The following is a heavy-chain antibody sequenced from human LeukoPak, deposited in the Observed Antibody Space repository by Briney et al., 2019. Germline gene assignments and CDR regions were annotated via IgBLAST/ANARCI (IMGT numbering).Heavy chain of an antibody. CDR2: IKQDGSEK. D-gene: IGHD3/OR15-3a*01. J-gene: IGHJ4*02. CDR1: GFTFSSYW. Sequence: GGSLRLSCAASGFTFSSYWMSWVRQAPGKGLEWVAKIKQDGSEKSYVDSVRGRFTISRDNDKNSLYLQMNSLRAEDMAVYYCTRWIGGTGTTGYGEFDYWGQGTLVTVSS. V-gene: IGHV3-7*03. CDR3: TRWIGGTGTTGYGEFDY.